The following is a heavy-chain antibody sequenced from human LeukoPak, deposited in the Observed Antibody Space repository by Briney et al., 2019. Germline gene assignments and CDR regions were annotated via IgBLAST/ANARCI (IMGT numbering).Heavy chain of an antibody. V-gene: IGHV1-18*01. Sequence: ASVKVSCKASGYTFTNYGISWVRQAPGQGLEWMGWISTYNGDTNYAQKLQGRVTVTTDTSTSTAYMELRSLRSDDTAVYYCARDQAGEWELLSLPDYWGQGTLVTVSS. CDR1: GYTFTNYG. J-gene: IGHJ4*02. CDR3: ARDQAGEWELLSLPDY. CDR2: ISTYNGDT. D-gene: IGHD1-26*01.